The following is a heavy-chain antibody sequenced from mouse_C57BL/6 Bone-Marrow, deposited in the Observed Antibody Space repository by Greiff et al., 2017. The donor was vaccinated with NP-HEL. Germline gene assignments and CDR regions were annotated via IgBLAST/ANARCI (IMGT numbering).Heavy chain of an antibody. J-gene: IGHJ2*01. CDR2: ISDGGSYT. D-gene: IGHD2-3*01. CDR1: GFTFSSYA. V-gene: IGHV5-4*01. Sequence: EVKLQESGGGLVKPGGSLKLSCAASGFTFSSYAMSWVRQTPEKRLEWVATISDGGSYTYYPDNVKGRFTISRDNAKNNLYLQMSHLKSEDTAMYYCARDGYDYFDYWGQGTTLTVSS. CDR3: ARDGYDYFDY.